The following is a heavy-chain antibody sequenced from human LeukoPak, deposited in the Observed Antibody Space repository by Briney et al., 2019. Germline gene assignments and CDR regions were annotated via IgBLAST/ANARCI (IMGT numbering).Heavy chain of an antibody. CDR1: GFTFSNYG. V-gene: IGHV3-30*18. CDR2: IWYGGSNK. D-gene: IGHD2-21*01. Sequence: PGRSLRLSCAASGFTFSNYGMHWVRQAPGKGLEWVAVIWYGGSNKYYADSVKGRFTISRDNSKNTLYLQMNSLRAEDTAVYYCAKDSLIYCGGDCYSSDYYYYMDVWGQGTTVTVSS. CDR3: AKDSLIYCGGDCYSSDYYYYMDV. J-gene: IGHJ6*03.